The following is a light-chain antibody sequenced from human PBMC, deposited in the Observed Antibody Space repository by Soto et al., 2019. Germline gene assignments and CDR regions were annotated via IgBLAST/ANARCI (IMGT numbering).Light chain of an antibody. CDR3: QQYGSSGT. CDR1: QTVSTY. V-gene: IGKV3-20*01. CDR2: GVS. Sequence: EIVLTQSPGTLSLSPGERATLSCRARQTVSTYLSWYQHKPGQAPRLLIYGVSNRATGIPDRFSGSGSGTDFTLTISRLEPEDFAVYYCQQYGSSGTFGQGTKVDIK. J-gene: IGKJ1*01.